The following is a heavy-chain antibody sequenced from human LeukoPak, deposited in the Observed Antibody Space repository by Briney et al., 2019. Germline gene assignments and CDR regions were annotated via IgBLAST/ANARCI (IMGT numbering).Heavy chain of an antibody. CDR3: VRDRGDYSGDPGYFEY. Sequence: PSETLSLTCTVSGASIMTGYNYWTWIRQHPGKGLEWIGCLHPTGSTYYNPSLKSRLSISVGTSKNQFSLRLSSVTVADTAVYYCVRDRGDYSGDPGYFEYWGQGILVTVSS. CDR1: GASIMTGYNY. V-gene: IGHV4-31*03. CDR2: LHPTGST. J-gene: IGHJ4*02. D-gene: IGHD4-23*01.